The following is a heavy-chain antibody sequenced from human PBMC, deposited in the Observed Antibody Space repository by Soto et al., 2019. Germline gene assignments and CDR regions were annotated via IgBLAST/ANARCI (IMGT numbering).Heavy chain of an antibody. D-gene: IGHD3-3*01. Sequence: GGSLRLSCAASGFTFSSYWMHWVRQAPGKGLVWVSRINSDGSSTSYADSVKGRFTISRDNAKNTLYLQMNSLRAEDTAVYYCARERDWRSLGGDAFDIWGQGTMVTVSS. CDR2: INSDGSST. CDR3: ARERDWRSLGGDAFDI. V-gene: IGHV3-74*01. J-gene: IGHJ3*02. CDR1: GFTFSSYW.